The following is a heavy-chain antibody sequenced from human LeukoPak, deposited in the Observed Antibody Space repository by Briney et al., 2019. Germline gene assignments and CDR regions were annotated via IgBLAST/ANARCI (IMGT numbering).Heavy chain of an antibody. V-gene: IGHV1-8*01. CDR2: MNPNSGNT. CDR1: GYTFTSYD. D-gene: IGHD3-3*01. J-gene: IGHJ3*02. CDR3: ARDQVAIFGFPIKGDAFDI. Sequence: ASVKVSCKASGYTFTSYDINWVRQATGQGLEWMGWMNPNSGNTGYAQKFQGRVTMTRNTSISTAYMELSSLRSDDTAVYYCARDQVAIFGFPIKGDAFDIWGQGTMVTVSS.